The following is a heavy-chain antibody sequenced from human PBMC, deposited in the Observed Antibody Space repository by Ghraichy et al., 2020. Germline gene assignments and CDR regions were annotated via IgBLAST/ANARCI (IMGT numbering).Heavy chain of an antibody. J-gene: IGHJ4*02. Sequence: SETLSLTCTVSGGSISSSSYYWGWIRQPPGKGLEWIGSIYYSGSTYYNPSLKSRVTISVDTSKNQFSLKLSSVTAADTAVYYCASHTGRGYSSSWYNYFDYWGQGTLVTVSS. D-gene: IGHD6-13*01. CDR1: GGSISSSSYY. CDR2: IYYSGST. V-gene: IGHV4-39*01. CDR3: ASHTGRGYSSSWYNYFDY.